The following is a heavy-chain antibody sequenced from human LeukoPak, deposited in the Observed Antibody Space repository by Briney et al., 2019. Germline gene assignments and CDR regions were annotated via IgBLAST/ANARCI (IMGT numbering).Heavy chain of an antibody. V-gene: IGHV3-74*01. D-gene: IGHD4-23*01. Sequence: GGSLRLSCAASGFAFPTYWMHWVRQVPGKGLVWVSRISNDGTTTTYADSVKGRFTISRDNAKSTLDLRMSSLRAEDSAVYYCVREAVVTGDWHFDLWGRGTLVSVSS. CDR1: GFAFPTYW. J-gene: IGHJ2*01. CDR2: ISNDGTTT. CDR3: VREAVVTGDWHFDL.